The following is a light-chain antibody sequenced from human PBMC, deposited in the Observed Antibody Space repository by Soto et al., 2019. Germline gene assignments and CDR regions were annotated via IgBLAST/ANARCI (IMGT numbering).Light chain of an antibody. CDR2: DVS. CDR3: SSYTSSSTPYV. V-gene: IGLV2-14*01. Sequence: QSALAQPASVSGSPGQPLTITSTGTSSDVGGYNYVSWYQQHPGKAPKLMIYDVSNRPSGVSNRFSGSKSGNTASLTISGLQAEDEADYYCSSYTSSSTPYVFGTGTKVT. CDR1: SSDVGGYNY. J-gene: IGLJ1*01.